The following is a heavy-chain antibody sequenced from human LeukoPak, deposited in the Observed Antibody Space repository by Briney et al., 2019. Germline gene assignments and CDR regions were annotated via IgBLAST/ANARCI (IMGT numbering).Heavy chain of an antibody. CDR3: ARGNCSSASCYRFDP. J-gene: IGHJ5*02. D-gene: IGHD2-2*01. V-gene: IGHV3-7*01. CDR2: ISHDGTEK. CDR1: GFSFSVSW. Sequence: GGSLRLSCAVSGFSFSVSWMAWVRQAPGKGLEWVATISHDGTEKYYVDSVKGRFTVSRDNAEKSLFLQMSSLRAEDTAVYYCARGNCSSASCYRFDPWGQGTLVTVSS.